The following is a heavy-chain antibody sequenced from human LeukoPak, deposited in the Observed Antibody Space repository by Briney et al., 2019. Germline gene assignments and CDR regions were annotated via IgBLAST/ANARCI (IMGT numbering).Heavy chain of an antibody. CDR3: ARDPGVAVAGTEGDY. CDR1: GGTFSSYA. CDR2: IIPIFGTA. Sequence: SVKVSCKASGGTFSSYAISWVRQAPGRGLEWMGGIIPIFGTANYAQKFQGRVTITADESTSTAYMELSSLRSEDTAVYYCARDPGVAVAGTEGDYWGQGTLVTVSS. J-gene: IGHJ4*02. D-gene: IGHD6-19*01. V-gene: IGHV1-69*13.